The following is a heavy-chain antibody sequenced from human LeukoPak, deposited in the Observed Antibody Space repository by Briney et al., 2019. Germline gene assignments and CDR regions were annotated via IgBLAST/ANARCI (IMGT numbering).Heavy chain of an antibody. CDR2: IIPIFGTA. Sequence: ASVKVSCKASGGTFSSYGISWVRQAPGQGLEWMGGIIPIFGTANYAQKFQGRVTITADESTSTAYMELSSLRSEDTAVYYCARDREPYGDYGAFDIWGQGTMVTVSS. V-gene: IGHV1-69*13. CDR3: ARDREPYGDYGAFDI. J-gene: IGHJ3*02. D-gene: IGHD4-17*01. CDR1: GGTFSSYG.